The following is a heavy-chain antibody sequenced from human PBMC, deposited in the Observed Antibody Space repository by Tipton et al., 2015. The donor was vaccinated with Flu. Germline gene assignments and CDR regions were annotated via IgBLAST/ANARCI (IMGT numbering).Heavy chain of an antibody. V-gene: IGHV1-18*04. CDR3: ARGWYYGSGSYTPPSY. Sequence: QVQLVQSGAEVKKTGSSVKVSCKASGYTFTYRYLHWVRQAPGQALEWMGWISAYNGNTNYAQKLQGRVTMTTDTSTSTAYMELRSLRSDDTAVYYCARGWYYGSGSYTPPSYWGQGTLVTVSS. J-gene: IGHJ4*02. CDR1: GYTFTYRY. CDR2: ISAYNGNT. D-gene: IGHD3-10*01.